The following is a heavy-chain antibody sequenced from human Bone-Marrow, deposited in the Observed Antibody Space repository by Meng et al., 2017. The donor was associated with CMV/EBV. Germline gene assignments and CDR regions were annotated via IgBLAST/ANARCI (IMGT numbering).Heavy chain of an antibody. CDR3: ARGRSGPGY. D-gene: IGHD3-3*01. CDR1: GFTLSDYW. V-gene: IGHV3-7*01. Sequence: GESLKISYTVSGFTLSDYWMDWVRQAPGKGLEWVANMNRDGGERNYVDSVRGRFTISRDSAKNTLYLQMNSLRVEDTAVYYCARGRSGPGYWGQGTLVTVSS. CDR2: MNRDGGER. J-gene: IGHJ4*02.